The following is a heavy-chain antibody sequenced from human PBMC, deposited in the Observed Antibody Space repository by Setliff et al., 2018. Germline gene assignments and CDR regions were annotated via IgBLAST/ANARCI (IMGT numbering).Heavy chain of an antibody. J-gene: IGHJ3*02. Sequence: ETLSLTCTVYGGSFTNYYWGWIRQSPGKGLEWIGEINHSGSTNYNPSLKSRLTISVDASTNQFSLKLYSVTAADTAVYYCARGRMRGSCSGPSCTYDPFDIWGQGTPVT. CDR1: GGSFTNYY. CDR3: ARGRMRGSCSGPSCTYDPFDI. V-gene: IGHV4-34*01. D-gene: IGHD2-2*01. CDR2: INHSGST.